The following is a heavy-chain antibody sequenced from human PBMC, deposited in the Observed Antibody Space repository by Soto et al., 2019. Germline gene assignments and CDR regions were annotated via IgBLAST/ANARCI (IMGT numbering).Heavy chain of an antibody. J-gene: IGHJ5*02. CDR1: GFTFSSYE. CDR2: ISSSGDTI. CDR3: ARGVSSGWPRTNRFDP. D-gene: IGHD6-19*01. V-gene: IGHV3-48*03. Sequence: GGSLRLSCAASGFTFSSYEMNWVRQAPGKGLEWVSYISSSGDTIHDADSVKGRFTISRDNDKKSLYLHMNSLRAEDTAVYYCARGVSSGWPRTNRFDPWGQGTLVTVS.